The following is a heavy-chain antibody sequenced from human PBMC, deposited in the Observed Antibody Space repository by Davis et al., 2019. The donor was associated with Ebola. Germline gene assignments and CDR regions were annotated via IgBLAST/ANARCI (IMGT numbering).Heavy chain of an antibody. J-gene: IGHJ4*02. Sequence: GESLKISCAASGFTFSTTAMNWVRQAPGRGLEWVSAMSGGGASAYHADSVKGRFIISRDNSKNTLYLQMNSLRVEDTAVYYCAEKGYYYDSSGYIDYWGQGTLVTVSS. CDR2: MSGGGASA. CDR1: GFTFSTTA. V-gene: IGHV3-23*01. D-gene: IGHD3-22*01. CDR3: AEKGYYYDSSGYIDY.